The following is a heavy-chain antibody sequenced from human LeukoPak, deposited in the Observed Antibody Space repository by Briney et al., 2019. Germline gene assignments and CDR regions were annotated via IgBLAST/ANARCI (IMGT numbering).Heavy chain of an antibody. Sequence: GGSLRLSCAASGFTFSSYSMNWVHQAPGKGLEYVSVIDSIGDSTYYADSVRGRFTISRDNSKNTVHLQMDSLRAEDMAVYYCARADCDSSGCHTVSYWGQGTLVTVSS. D-gene: IGHD2-2*02. J-gene: IGHJ4*02. V-gene: IGHV3-64*02. CDR2: IDSIGDST. CDR1: GFTFSSYS. CDR3: ARADCDSSGCHTVSY.